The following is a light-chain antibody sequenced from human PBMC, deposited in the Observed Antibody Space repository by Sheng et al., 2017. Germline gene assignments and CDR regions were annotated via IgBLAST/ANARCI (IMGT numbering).Light chain of an antibody. Sequence: DIQMTQSPSSLSASVGDRVSITCRASQGISSYLAWYQQKPGKVPKLLISAASTLQSGVPSRFSGSGSGTDFTLTISCLQSEDFATYYCQQSYSYPYTFGQGTKLEIK. CDR3: QQSYSYPYT. CDR2: AAS. V-gene: IGKV1-9*01. CDR1: QGISSY. J-gene: IGKJ2*01.